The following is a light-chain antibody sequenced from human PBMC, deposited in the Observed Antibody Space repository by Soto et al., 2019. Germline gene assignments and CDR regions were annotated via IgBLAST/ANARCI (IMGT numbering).Light chain of an antibody. CDR2: KAS. V-gene: IGKV1-5*03. Sequence: DIQMTQSPSTLSASVGDRVTITCRASQSIRNWLAWYQQKPGKAPKVLIYKASSLESGVPSRFSGSESGTEFSLTISSLQPDDFATYYCQQHNTYSWTFGQGTKVDIK. CDR3: QQHNTYSWT. J-gene: IGKJ1*01. CDR1: QSIRNW.